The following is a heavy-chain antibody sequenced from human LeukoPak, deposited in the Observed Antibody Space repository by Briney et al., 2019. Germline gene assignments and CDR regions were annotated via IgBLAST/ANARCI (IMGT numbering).Heavy chain of an antibody. Sequence: GRSLRLSCAASGFTFSLYAVHWVRQAPGKGLEWVAVISYDGNNKYYADSVNGRFTISRDNSKHTLYLQMNNVRAEDSGVYYCARPGPRHTVTAGYFDSWGQGTLVTVSS. CDR2: ISYDGNNK. J-gene: IGHJ4*02. V-gene: IGHV3-30-3*01. CDR1: GFTFSLYA. D-gene: IGHD2-21*02. CDR3: ARPGPRHTVTAGYFDS.